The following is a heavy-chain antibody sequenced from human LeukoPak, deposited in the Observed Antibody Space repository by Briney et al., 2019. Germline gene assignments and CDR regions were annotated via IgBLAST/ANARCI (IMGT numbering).Heavy chain of an antibody. CDR2: INHSGST. CDR1: GGSISSGGYY. J-gene: IGHJ6*02. V-gene: IGHV4-30-2*01. CDR3: ARGGIVVVPAAIVYYGMDV. D-gene: IGHD2-2*01. Sequence: SQTLSLTCTVSGGSISSGGYYWSWIRQPPGKGLEWIGEINHSGSTNYNPSLKSRVTISVDTSKNQFSLKLSSVTAADTAVYYCARGGIVVVPAAIVYYGMDVWGQGTTVTVSS.